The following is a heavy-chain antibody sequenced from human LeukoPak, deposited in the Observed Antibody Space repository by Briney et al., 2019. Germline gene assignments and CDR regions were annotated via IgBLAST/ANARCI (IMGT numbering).Heavy chain of an antibody. CDR1: GYSISSGYY. V-gene: IGHV4-38-2*02. J-gene: IGHJ5*02. CDR2: IYHSGST. D-gene: IGHD2-21*02. Sequence: SETLSLTRTVSGYSISSGYYWGWIRQPPGKGLEWIGSIYHSGSTYYNPSLKSRVTISVDTSKNQFSLKLSSVTAADTAVYYCARGGDWVTHAEVGFDPWGQGTLVTVSS. CDR3: ARGGDWVTHAEVGFDP.